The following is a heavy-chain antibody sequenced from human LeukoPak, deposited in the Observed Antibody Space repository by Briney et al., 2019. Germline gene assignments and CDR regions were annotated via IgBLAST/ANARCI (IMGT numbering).Heavy chain of an antibody. CDR2: IYHSGST. CDR3: AREPVTMVRGVIY. Sequence: PSGTLSLTCAVSGGSISSSNWWSWVRQPPGKGLEWIGEIYHSGSTNYNPSLKSRVTISVDKSKNQFSLKLSSVTAADTAVYHCAREPVTMVRGVIYWGQGTLVTVSS. D-gene: IGHD3-10*01. CDR1: GGSISSSNW. V-gene: IGHV4-4*02. J-gene: IGHJ4*02.